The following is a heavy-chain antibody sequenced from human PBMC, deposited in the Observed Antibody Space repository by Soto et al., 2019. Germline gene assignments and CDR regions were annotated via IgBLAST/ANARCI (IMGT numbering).Heavy chain of an antibody. Sequence: QAQLVQSGAEVKKPGASVKVSCQARGYTFADYGISWVRQAPGQGLEGVGWIGPYNGKTNYAQNLQDRVTLTTDTSTNTAYMELRSLRSDDTALYYCARCYCTVGSCYTCWHFDLWGRGTLLTVSS. CDR3: ARCYCTVGSCYTCWHFDL. D-gene: IGHD2-15*01. V-gene: IGHV1-18*01. J-gene: IGHJ2*01. CDR2: IGPYNGKT. CDR1: GYTFADYG.